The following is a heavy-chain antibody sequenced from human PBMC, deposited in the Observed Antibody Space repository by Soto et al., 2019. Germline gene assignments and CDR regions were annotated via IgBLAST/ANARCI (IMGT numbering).Heavy chain of an antibody. CDR1: GYTFTGYY. V-gene: IGHV1-2*04. Sequence: ASVKVSCKASGYTFTGYYMHWVRQAPGQGLEWMGWINPNSGGTNYAQKFQGWVTMTRDTSISTAHMELSRLRSDDTAVYYCARGVRRYYDSSGYYFFDYWGQGTLVTVSS. J-gene: IGHJ4*02. D-gene: IGHD3-22*01. CDR3: ARGVRRYYDSSGYYFFDY. CDR2: INPNSGGT.